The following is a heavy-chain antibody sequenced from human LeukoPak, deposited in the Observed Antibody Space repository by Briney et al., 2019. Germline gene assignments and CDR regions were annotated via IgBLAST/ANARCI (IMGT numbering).Heavy chain of an antibody. CDR2: IRSKANSYAT. J-gene: IGHJ5*02. Sequence: PGGSLRLSCAASGFTFSGSAMHWVRQTSGKGLEWVGRIRSKANSYATAYAASLKGRFTISRDDSKNTAYLQMNSLKTEDAAVYYCTRRNIITMGFDPWGQGTLVTVSS. CDR1: GFTFSGSA. CDR3: TRRNIITMGFDP. V-gene: IGHV3-73*01. D-gene: IGHD3-10*01.